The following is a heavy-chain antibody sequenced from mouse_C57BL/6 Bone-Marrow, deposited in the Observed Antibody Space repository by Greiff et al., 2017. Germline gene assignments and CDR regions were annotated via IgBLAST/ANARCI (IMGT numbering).Heavy chain of an antibody. CDR1: GYAFSSSW. J-gene: IGHJ2*01. CDR2: IYPGDGDT. CDR3: ARSSYYSNSY. Sequence: QVQLQQSGPELVKPGASVKISCKASGYAFSSSWMNWVKQRPGKGLEWIGRIYPGDGDTNYNGKFKGKATLTADKSSSTASMQLSSLTSEDSAVYVCARSSYYSNSYWGQGTTHTVSS. D-gene: IGHD2-5*01. V-gene: IGHV1-82*01.